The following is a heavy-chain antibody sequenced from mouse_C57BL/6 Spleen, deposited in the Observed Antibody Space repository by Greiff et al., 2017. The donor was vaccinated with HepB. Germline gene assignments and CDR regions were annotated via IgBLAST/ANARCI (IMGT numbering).Heavy chain of an antibody. J-gene: IGHJ1*03. V-gene: IGHV1-81*01. D-gene: IGHD1-1*01. CDR2: IYPRSGNT. Sequence: VQLQQSGAELARPGASVKLSCKASGYTFTSYGISWVKQRTGQGLEWIGEIYPRSGNTYYNEKLKGKATLTADKSSSTAYMELRSLTSEDSAVYFCARLREGYFDVWGTGTTVTVSS. CDR3: ARLREGYFDV. CDR1: GYTFTSYG.